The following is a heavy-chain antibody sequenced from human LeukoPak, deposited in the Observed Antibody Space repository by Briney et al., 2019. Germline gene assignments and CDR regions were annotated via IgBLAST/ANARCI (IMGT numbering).Heavy chain of an antibody. Sequence: SQTLSLTCTVSGGSISSGGYYWSWIRQHPGKGLEWIGYIYYSGSTYYNPSLKSRVTISVDTSKNQFSLKLSSVTAADTAVYYCARSKGGYDFWSGQYNWFDPWGQGTLVTVSS. CDR1: GGSISSGGYY. V-gene: IGHV4-31*03. J-gene: IGHJ5*02. CDR3: ARSKGGYDFWSGQYNWFDP. D-gene: IGHD3-3*01. CDR2: IYYSGST.